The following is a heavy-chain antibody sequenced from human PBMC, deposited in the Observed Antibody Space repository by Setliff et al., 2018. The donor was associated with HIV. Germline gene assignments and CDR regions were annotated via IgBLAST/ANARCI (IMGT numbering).Heavy chain of an antibody. CDR1: GGTFGSYP. CDR3: ARGRNYDSSGYGDYYYYMDV. CDR2: IIPIFGTT. D-gene: IGHD3-22*01. Sequence: SVKVSCKASGGTFGSYPISWVRQAPGQGLEWMGGIIPIFGTTHYAQKFQGRVTVTADESTSTAYMQLSSLRSDDTAVYYCARGRNYDSSGYGDYYYYMDVRGKGTTVTVSS. J-gene: IGHJ6*03. V-gene: IGHV1-69*13.